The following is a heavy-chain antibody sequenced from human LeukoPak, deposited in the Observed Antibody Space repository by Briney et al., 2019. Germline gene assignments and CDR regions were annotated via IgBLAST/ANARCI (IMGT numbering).Heavy chain of an antibody. CDR2: INPNSGGT. CDR1: GYTFTSYA. CDR3: ARDAYDSSGSHHDAFDI. J-gene: IGHJ3*02. Sequence: ASVKVSCKASGYTFTSYAMHWVRQAPGQGLEWMGWINPNSGGTNYAQKFQGRVTMTRDTSISTAYMELSRLRSDDTAVYYCARDAYDSSGSHHDAFDIWGQGTMVTVSS. D-gene: IGHD3-22*01. V-gene: IGHV1-2*02.